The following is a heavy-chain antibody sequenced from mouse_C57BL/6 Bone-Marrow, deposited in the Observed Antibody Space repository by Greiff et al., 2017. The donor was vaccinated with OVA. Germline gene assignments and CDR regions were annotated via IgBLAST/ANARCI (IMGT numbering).Heavy chain of an antibody. CDR2: IHPNSGST. J-gene: IGHJ4*01. CDR3: ARRIFNYYGSSYAMDY. Sequence: VQLQQPGAELVKPGASVKLSCKASGYTFTSYWMHWVKQRPGQGLEWIGMIHPNSGSTNYNEKFKSKATLTVDKSSSTAYMQLSSLTSEDSAVYYCARRIFNYYGSSYAMDYWGQGTSVTVSS. CDR1: GYTFTSYW. V-gene: IGHV1-64*01. D-gene: IGHD1-1*01.